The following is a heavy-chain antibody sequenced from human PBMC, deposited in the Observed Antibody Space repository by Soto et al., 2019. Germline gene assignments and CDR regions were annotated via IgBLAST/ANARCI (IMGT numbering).Heavy chain of an antibody. V-gene: IGHV3-15*01. D-gene: IGHD3-16*01. CDR2: IKSKADGETT. CDR1: GFIFSNAW. CDR3: STGGYFLDY. J-gene: IGHJ4*02. Sequence: GGSLRLSCAASGFIFSNAWMNWVRQAPGKGLEWVGRIKSKADGETTDYAAPVKGRFSISRDDSKNTVYLQMNNLKTEDTAVYYCSTGGYFLDYWGQGTLVTVS.